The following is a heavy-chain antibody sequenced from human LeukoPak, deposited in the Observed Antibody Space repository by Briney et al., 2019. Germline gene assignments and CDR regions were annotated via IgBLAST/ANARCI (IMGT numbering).Heavy chain of an antibody. Sequence: GGSLRLSCAASGFTFSSYAMHWVRQAPGKGLEWVAVISFDGSNKYYADSVKGRFTISRDNSKNTLYLQMNSLRAEDTAVYYSARGSRTIVTTKFARGHYMDVWGKGTTVTVSS. CDR1: GFTFSSYA. CDR2: ISFDGSNK. CDR3: ARGSRTIVTTKFARGHYMDV. V-gene: IGHV3-30*04. J-gene: IGHJ6*03. D-gene: IGHD5-12*01.